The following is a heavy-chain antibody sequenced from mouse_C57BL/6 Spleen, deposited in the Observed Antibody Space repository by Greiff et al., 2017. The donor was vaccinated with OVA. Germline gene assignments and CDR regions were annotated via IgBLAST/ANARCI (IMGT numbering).Heavy chain of an antibody. D-gene: IGHD4-1*01. CDR3: ARSNRPYFDY. Sequence: VKLVESGAELVMPGASVKLSCKASGYTFTSYWMHWVKQRPGQGLEWIGEIDPSDSYTNYNQKFKGKSTLTVDKSSSTAYMQLSSLTSEDSAVYYCARSNRPYFDYWGQGTTLTVSS. CDR2: IDPSDSYT. V-gene: IGHV1-69*01. J-gene: IGHJ2*01. CDR1: GYTFTSYW.